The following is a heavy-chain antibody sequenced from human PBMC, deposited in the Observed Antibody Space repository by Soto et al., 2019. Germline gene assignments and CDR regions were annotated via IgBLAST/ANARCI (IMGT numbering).Heavy chain of an antibody. CDR1: GGTFSSYA. D-gene: IGHD3-16*01. CDR3: ARGGRVHSSSRFRVWWFDP. CDR2: IIPIFGTA. J-gene: IGHJ5*02. V-gene: IGHV1-69*01. Sequence: QVQLVQSGAEVKKPGSSVKVSCKASGGTFSSYAISWVRQAPGQGLGWMGGIIPIFGTANYAQKFQGRVTITADESTSTAYMELSSLRSEDTAVYYCARGGRVHSSSRFRVWWFDPWGQGTLVTVSS.